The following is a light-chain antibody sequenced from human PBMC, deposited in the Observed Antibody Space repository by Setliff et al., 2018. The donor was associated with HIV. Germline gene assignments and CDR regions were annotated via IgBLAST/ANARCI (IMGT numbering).Light chain of an antibody. CDR2: GNN. CDR3: QSYDSSLSGPFYV. J-gene: IGLJ1*01. CDR1: SSNIGAGYD. V-gene: IGLV1-40*01. Sequence: VLTQPPSVSGAPGQRVTISCTGSSSNIGAGYDVHWYQQLPGTAPKHLIYGNNNRPSGVPDRFSGSKSGTSASLAITGLQAEDEADYYCQSYDSSLSGPFYVFGTGTKSPS.